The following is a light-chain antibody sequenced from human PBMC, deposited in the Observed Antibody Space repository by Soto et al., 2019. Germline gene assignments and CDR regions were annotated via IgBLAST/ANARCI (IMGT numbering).Light chain of an antibody. CDR1: NIGGKS. CDR2: YDS. CDR3: QVWDRSSDQYV. Sequence: SYELIQPPSVSVAPGKTASITCGGNNIGGKSVHWYQQKPGQAPVLLIYYDSARPSGIPERFSGSNSGNTATLTISRVEAGDEPDYYFQVWDRSSDQYVFGTGPRLPVL. J-gene: IGLJ1*01. V-gene: IGLV3-21*04.